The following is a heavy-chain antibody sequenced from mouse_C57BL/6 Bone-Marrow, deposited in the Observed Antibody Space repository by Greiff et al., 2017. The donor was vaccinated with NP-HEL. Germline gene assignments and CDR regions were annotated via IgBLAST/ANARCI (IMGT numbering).Heavy chain of an antibody. V-gene: IGHV5-6*01. CDR1: GFTFSSYC. J-gene: IGHJ3*01. Sequence: EVKLVESGGDLVKPGGSLKLSCAASGFTFSSYCMSWVRQTPDKRLEWVATISSGGSYTYYPDSVKGRFTISRDNAKNTLYLQMSSLKSEDTAMYYCARHGRWGQGTLVTVSA. CDR2: ISSGGSYT. CDR3: ARHGR.